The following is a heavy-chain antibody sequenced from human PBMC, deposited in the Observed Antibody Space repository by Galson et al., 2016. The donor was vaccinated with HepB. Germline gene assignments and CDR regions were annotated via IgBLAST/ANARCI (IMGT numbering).Heavy chain of an antibody. J-gene: IGHJ3*02. CDR3: AKDRLSGHGDYSWGIFDI. V-gene: IGHV3-53*01. CDR2: IYSSGYT. CDR1: GFTVSSNY. D-gene: IGHD4-17*01. Sequence: SLRLSCAASGFTVSSNYMIWVRQAPGKGLEWVSVIYSSGYTYYADSVKGRFTISRDNSNNKLFLQMNSLTTEDTAIYFCAKDRLSGHGDYSWGIFDIWGRGTEVTVSS.